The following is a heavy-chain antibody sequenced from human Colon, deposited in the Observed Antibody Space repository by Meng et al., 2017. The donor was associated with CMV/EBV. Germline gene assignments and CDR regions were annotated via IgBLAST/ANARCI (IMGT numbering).Heavy chain of an antibody. CDR3: ARKPLLAGPLDH. CDR2: VFYTGRP. CDR1: GGSITNYY. V-gene: IGHV4-59*01. J-gene: IGHJ4*02. Sequence: SETLSLTCSVSGGSITNYYWTWVRQPPGKGLEWLGYVFYTGRPSYNSSLGSRISISVDTSNNRVSLELTAVTAADTAVYYCARKPLLAGPLDHWGQGTLVTVSS. D-gene: IGHD3-3*02.